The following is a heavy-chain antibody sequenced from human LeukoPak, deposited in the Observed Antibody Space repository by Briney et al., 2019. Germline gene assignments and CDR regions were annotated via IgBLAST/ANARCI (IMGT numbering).Heavy chain of an antibody. CDR3: ATEARGRFLKWLPLN. CDR2: FDPEDGET. D-gene: IGHD3-3*01. V-gene: IGHV1-24*01. J-gene: IGHJ4*02. CDR1: GYTLTELS. Sequence: GASVKVSCKVSGYTLTELSMHWVRQAPGKGLEWMGGFDPEDGETIYAQKFQGRVTMTEDTSTDTAYMELSSLRSEDTAVYYCATEARGRFLKWLPLNWGQGTLVTVSS.